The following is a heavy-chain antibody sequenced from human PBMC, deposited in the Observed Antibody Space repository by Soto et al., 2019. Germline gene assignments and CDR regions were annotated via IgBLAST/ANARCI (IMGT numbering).Heavy chain of an antibody. D-gene: IGHD2-15*01. V-gene: IGHV1-3*01. CDR2: INAGNGNT. J-gene: IGHJ4*02. CDR3: ARGPGGPAGPGDY. CDR1: GYTFTSYA. Sequence: QVQLVQSGAEVKKPGASVKVSCKASGYTFTSYAMHWVRQAPGQRLEWMGWINAGNGNTKYSQKFQGRVTITRDTSASPASMELSSLRSEDTAVYYCARGPGGPAGPGDYWGQGTLVTVSS.